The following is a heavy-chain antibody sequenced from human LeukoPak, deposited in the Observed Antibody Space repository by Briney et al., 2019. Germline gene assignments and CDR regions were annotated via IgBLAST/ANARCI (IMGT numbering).Heavy chain of an antibody. CDR2: IYYSGST. V-gene: IGHV4-59*01. D-gene: IGHD6-6*01. Sequence: SSETLSLTCAVSGGSISSYYWSWIRQPPGKGLEWIGYIYYSGSTNYNPSLKSRVTISVVTSKNQFSLKLSSVTAADTAVYYCAYSSSSFDYWGQGTLVTVSS. CDR1: GGSISSYY. J-gene: IGHJ4*02. CDR3: AYSSSSFDY.